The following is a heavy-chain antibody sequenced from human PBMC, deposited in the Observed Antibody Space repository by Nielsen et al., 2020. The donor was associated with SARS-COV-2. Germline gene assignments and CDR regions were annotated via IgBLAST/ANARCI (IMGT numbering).Heavy chain of an antibody. Sequence: SLKISCAASGFALSRYAMHWVRQGPGKGLKWVSGINWNGGEIGYADSVKGRFTISRDNARKSLYLQMRSLSTEDTAVYYCAKSLGHLYSGESAPQSWGQGTLVTVSS. CDR2: INWNGGEI. V-gene: IGHV3-9*01. CDR3: AKSLGHLYSGESAPQS. D-gene: IGHD3-10*01. CDR1: GFALSRYA. J-gene: IGHJ5*02.